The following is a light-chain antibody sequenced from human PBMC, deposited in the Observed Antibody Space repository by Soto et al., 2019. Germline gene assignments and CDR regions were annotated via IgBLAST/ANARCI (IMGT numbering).Light chain of an antibody. CDR3: QQYDNDSWT. CDR1: QSISSW. Sequence: DIQMTQSPSTLSATVGDRVNITCRASQSISSWLAWYQQKPGKAPNLLIYKASTLKSGIPSRFSGSGSGTDFTLTISSLQPDDFATYYCQQYDNDSWTLGQDTKVEIK. J-gene: IGKJ1*01. CDR2: KAS. V-gene: IGKV1-5*03.